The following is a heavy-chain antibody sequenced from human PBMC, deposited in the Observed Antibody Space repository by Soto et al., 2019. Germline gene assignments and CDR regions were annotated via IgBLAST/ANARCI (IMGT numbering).Heavy chain of an antibody. V-gene: IGHV4-31*03. D-gene: IGHD3-22*01. CDR2: IYHSGST. J-gene: IGHJ6*02. Sequence: SETLSLTCSVSGGSISSGGYYWSWIRQHPGKGLEWIGYIYHSGSTYYNPSLKSRVTISVDTSKNQFSLKLSSVTAADTAVYYCARGGDSSPYYGMDVWGQGTTVTVSS. CDR1: GGSISSGGYY. CDR3: ARGGDSSPYYGMDV.